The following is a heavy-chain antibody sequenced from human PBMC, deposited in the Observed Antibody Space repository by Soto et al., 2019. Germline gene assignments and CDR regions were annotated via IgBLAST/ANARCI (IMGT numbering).Heavy chain of an antibody. J-gene: IGHJ5*02. CDR1: GYTFTSYH. CDR2: MNPNSGNT. CDR3: ARGHISSTKNWLDP. Sequence: QVQLVQSGAEVKKPGASVKVSCKGSGYTFTSYHINWVRQATGQGLEWMGWMNPNSGNTGYAQTLQGRVIMTCDTSISTAYMELSSLRFEDTAMYYCARGHISSTKNWLDPWGQGTLVTVSS. D-gene: IGHD6-6*01. V-gene: IGHV1-8*01.